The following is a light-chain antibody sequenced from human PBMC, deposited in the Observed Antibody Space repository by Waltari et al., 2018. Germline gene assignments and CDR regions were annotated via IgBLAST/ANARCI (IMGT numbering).Light chain of an antibody. CDR1: TSNIAINT. CDR3: ATWDDSLNVPL. Sequence: QSVLTQPPSASGTPGQRVAISCSGSTSNIAINTVTWYQQLPGAAPKLLIYSRHQRPSGVPDRFSGSKSGTTAFLAISGLQSEDEADYYCATWDDSLNVPLFGGGTKLTVL. CDR2: SRH. J-gene: IGLJ2*01. V-gene: IGLV1-44*01.